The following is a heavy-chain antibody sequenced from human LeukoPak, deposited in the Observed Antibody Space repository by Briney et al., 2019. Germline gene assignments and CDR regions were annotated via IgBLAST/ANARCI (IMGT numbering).Heavy chain of an antibody. CDR1: GFTFSTYW. V-gene: IGHV3-74*01. J-gene: IGHJ4*01. Sequence: GGSLRLSCAASGFTFSTYWMHWVRQAPGKGLVWVSRINSDGSGTIYADSVKGRFTISRDNAKNTLYLQMNSLRAEDTAVYYCARSSSGSFDYWGQEPWSPSPQ. CDR2: INSDGSGT. D-gene: IGHD6-19*01. CDR3: ARSSSGSFDY.